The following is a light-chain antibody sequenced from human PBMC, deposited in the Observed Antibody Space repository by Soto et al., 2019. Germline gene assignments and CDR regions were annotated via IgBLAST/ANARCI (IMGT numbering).Light chain of an antibody. J-gene: IGKJ4*01. CDR3: QQSYSTLVLT. CDR1: QGVDSD. CDR2: GAS. Sequence: IQMTQSASSLSASVGDSVTITCRASQGVDSDLSWYQHRPGKAPKLLIYGASNLHSGVPSRFSGRGSGTLFTLTISSLQPEDVATYYCQQSYSTLVLTFGGGTKVDTK. V-gene: IGKV1-39*01.